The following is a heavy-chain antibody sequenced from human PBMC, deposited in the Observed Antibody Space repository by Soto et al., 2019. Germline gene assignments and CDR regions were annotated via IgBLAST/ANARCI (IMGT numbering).Heavy chain of an antibody. J-gene: IGHJ6*02. CDR1: GYTFNSYC. V-gene: IGHV1-18*01. CDR3: ASSYYGGNSPYYYGVDV. D-gene: IGHD2-21*02. Sequence: ALVKVSCNASGYTFNSYCISWVQQARGQGLEWIGWISLYNGDTDSAQKFQGRVTVTTDTSTSTAYMELGSLRSDDTAVYYCASSYYGGNSPYYYGVDVWGQGTTVTVS. CDR2: ISLYNGDT.